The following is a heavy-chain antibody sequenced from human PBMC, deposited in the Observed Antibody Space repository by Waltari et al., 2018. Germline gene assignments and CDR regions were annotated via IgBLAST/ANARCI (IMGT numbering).Heavy chain of an antibody. CDR2: IKNKAEGETT. Sequence: EVRLVESGGGLVKPGGSLRLSCAASGFIFKDAWMSWVRQAPGKGLELVGRIKNKAEGETTDYAGPVKGRFTISRDDAANNLFLQMNSLKIDDTAVYYCATEGLIYTSLDIYDFWGQGSLVAVSS. CDR3: ATEGLIYTSLDIYDF. J-gene: IGHJ4*02. CDR1: GFIFKDAW. V-gene: IGHV3-15*01. D-gene: IGHD2-2*03.